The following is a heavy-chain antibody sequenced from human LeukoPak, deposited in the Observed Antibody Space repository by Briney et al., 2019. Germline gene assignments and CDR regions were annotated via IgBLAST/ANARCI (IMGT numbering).Heavy chain of an antibody. CDR2: ISAYNGNT. Sequence: GASVKVSCEASGYTFTSYGISWVRQAPGQGLEWMGWISAYNGNTNYAQKLQGRVTITADESTSTAYMELSSLRSEDTAVYYCARAWDIVVVPALYYYYMDVWGKGTTVTVSS. CDR3: ARAWDIVVVPALYYYYMDV. J-gene: IGHJ6*03. CDR1: GYTFTSYG. D-gene: IGHD2-2*01. V-gene: IGHV1-18*01.